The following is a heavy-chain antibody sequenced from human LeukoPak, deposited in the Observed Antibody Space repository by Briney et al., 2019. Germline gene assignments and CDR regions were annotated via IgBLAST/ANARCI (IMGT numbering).Heavy chain of an antibody. Sequence: GGSLRLSCVTSGFTFSNHAMHWVRQAPGKGLVWVSRINSDGSTTNYADYVKGRFTISRDNAKNTLYLQMNSLRAEDTAVYYCARRSSGSPPYYFDYWGQGTLVTVSS. CDR3: ARRSSGSPPYYFDY. CDR2: INSDGSTT. D-gene: IGHD1-26*01. V-gene: IGHV3-74*01. CDR1: GFTFSNHA. J-gene: IGHJ4*02.